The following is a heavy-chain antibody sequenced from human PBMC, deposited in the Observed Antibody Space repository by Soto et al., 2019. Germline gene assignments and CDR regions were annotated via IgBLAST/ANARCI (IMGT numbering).Heavy chain of an antibody. CDR1: GGTFSSYA. CDR2: IIPIFGTA. D-gene: IGHD1-26*01. Sequence: QVQLVQSGAEVKKPGSSVKVSCEASGGTFSSYAISWVRQAPGQGLEWMGGIIPIFGTANYEQKFQGRATITTDNDTSTAYIELSSLRSEDTAVYYCATNTGSGHYYKYYYYYGMAVWGHGTTVIVS. CDR3: ATNTGSGHYYKYYYYYGMAV. V-gene: IGHV1-69*06. J-gene: IGHJ6*02.